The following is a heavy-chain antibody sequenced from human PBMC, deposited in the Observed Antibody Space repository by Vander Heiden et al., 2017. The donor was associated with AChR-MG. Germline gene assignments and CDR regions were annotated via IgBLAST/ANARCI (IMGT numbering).Heavy chain of an antibody. J-gene: IGHJ4*02. D-gene: IGHD1-26*01. CDR3: AKSFDGAIDY. CDR1: GFTFDDYA. CDR2: ISWNSGSI. Sequence: EVQLVESGGGLVQPGRSLRLSCAALGFTFDDYAMHWVRQAPGKGLEWVSGISWNSGSIGYADSVKGRFTISRDNAKNSLYLQMNSLRAEDTALYYCAKSFDGAIDYWGQGTLVTVSS. V-gene: IGHV3-9*01.